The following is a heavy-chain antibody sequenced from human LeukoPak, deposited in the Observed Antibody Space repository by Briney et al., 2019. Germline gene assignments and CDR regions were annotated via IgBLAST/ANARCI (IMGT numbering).Heavy chain of an antibody. CDR2: ITWDGGTT. Sequence: GGSLRLSCAAFGFTFAQYMMHWVRQAPGKGVEGVCHITWDGGTTHYADSVKGRFTISRDNRKNSLYLQMNSLRTEDTALYYCAKDYGNYRGFDFWGQGTLVTVSS. V-gene: IGHV3-43*01. CDR3: AKDYGNYRGFDF. D-gene: IGHD3-22*01. J-gene: IGHJ4*02. CDR1: GFTFAQYM.